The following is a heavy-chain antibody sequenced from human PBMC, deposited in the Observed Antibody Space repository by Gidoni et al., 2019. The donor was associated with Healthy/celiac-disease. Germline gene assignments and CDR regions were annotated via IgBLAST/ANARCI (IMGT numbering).Heavy chain of an antibody. J-gene: IGHJ4*02. V-gene: IGHV4-34*01. D-gene: IGHD5-12*01. CDR3: ARAPRGYGGNPGRYFDY. CDR2: INHSGST. Sequence: GLEWIGEINHSGSTNYNPSLKSRVTISVDTSKNQFSLKLSSVTAADTAVYYCARAPRGYGGNPGRYFDYWGQGTLVTVSS.